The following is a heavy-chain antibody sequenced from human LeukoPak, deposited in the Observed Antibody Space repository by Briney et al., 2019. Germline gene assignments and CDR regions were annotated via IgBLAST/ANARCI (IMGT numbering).Heavy chain of an antibody. D-gene: IGHD3-10*01. CDR2: MKQDGSET. Sequence: GGSLRLSCAASGFTFSNYWMSWVRQAPGKGLEWVANMKQDGSETYYVDSVKGRFTISRDNAKNSLYLQMNSLRTEDTALYYCASGGFELDVWGRGTAVTVSS. CDR1: GFTFSNYW. CDR3: ASGGFELDV. V-gene: IGHV3-7*01. J-gene: IGHJ6*04.